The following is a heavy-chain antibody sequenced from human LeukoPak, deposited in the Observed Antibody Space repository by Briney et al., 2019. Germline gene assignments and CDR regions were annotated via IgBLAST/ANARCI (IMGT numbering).Heavy chain of an antibody. Sequence: GGSLSLSCAASGFTFSSYAMHWVRQAPGKGLEYVSAISSNGGSTYYANSVKGRFTISRDNSKNTLYLQMGSLRAEDMAVYYCARGEATDAFDIWGQGTMVTVSS. CDR1: GFTFSSYA. CDR3: ARGEATDAFDI. CDR2: ISSNGGST. D-gene: IGHD1-26*01. J-gene: IGHJ3*02. V-gene: IGHV3-64*01.